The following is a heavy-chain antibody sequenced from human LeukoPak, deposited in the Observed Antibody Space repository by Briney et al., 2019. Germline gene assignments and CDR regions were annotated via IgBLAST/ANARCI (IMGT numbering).Heavy chain of an antibody. CDR3: ATDYHDYEHYFSY. CDR2: VAPGRGET. CDR1: GFTFSGYN. D-gene: IGHD4-17*01. V-gene: IGHV1-69-2*01. J-gene: IGHJ4*02. Sequence: ASLKISCKASGFTFSGYNMHWVRQAPGKGLEWVACVAPGRGETVFAENLQGGVTITGDTSTNTTYMEMSSLRSEDTAIYYCATDYHDYEHYFSYWGQRTLIIVSS.